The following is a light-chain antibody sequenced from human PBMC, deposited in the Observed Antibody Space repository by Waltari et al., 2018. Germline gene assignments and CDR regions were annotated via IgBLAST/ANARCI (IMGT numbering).Light chain of an antibody. Sequence: EIVLTQSPGTLSLSTGERATLSCRASQSVSSSNLAWIQQKPGQAPRLLIHGASSRATGIPDRFSGIGSGTDFTLTVSRLEPEDFAVYYCQQYGSSPITFGQGTRLEIK. CDR2: GAS. CDR1: QSVSSSN. J-gene: IGKJ5*01. V-gene: IGKV3-20*01. CDR3: QQYGSSPIT.